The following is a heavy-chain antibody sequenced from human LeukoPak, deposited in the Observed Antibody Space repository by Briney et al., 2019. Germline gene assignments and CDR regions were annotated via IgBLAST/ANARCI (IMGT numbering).Heavy chain of an antibody. D-gene: IGHD6-13*01. CDR1: GFTFSSHS. V-gene: IGHV3-48*01. Sequence: HSGGSLRLSCAASGFTFSSHSMNWVRQAPGKGLEWVSYISSSTIYYADSVKGRFTISRDNAKNSLYLQMNSLRAEDTAVYYCARDWYSSSWDYWGQGTLVTVSS. J-gene: IGHJ4*02. CDR2: ISSSTI. CDR3: ARDWYSSSWDY.